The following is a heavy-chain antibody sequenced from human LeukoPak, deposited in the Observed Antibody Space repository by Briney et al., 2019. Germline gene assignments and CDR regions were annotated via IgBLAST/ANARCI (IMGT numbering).Heavy chain of an antibody. D-gene: IGHD3-10*01. CDR2: ISSSSSTI. V-gene: IGHV3-48*02. Sequence: GGSLRLSCAASGFTFSSYSMNWVRQAPGKGLEWVSYISSSSSTIYYADSVKGRFTISRDNAKNSLYLQMNSLRDEDTAVYYCARESPPDVLLWLRELYYFDYWGQGTLVTVSS. CDR3: ARESPPDVLLWLRELYYFDY. CDR1: GFTFSSYS. J-gene: IGHJ4*02.